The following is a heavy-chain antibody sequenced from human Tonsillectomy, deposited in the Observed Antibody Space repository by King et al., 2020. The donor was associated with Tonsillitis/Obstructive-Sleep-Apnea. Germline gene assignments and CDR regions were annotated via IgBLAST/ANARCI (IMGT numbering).Heavy chain of an antibody. V-gene: IGHV4-34*01. CDR1: GGSFSGYY. CDR2: INHSGST. Sequence: VQLQQWGAGLLKPSETLSLTCAVYGGSFSGYYWSWIRQPPGKGLEWIGEINHSGSTNYNPSLKSRVTISVDTSKNQVSLKLSSVTAADTAVYYCGGSYQLLFASSGYWGQGTLVTVSS. CDR3: GGSYQLLFASSGY. J-gene: IGHJ4*02. D-gene: IGHD2-2*01.